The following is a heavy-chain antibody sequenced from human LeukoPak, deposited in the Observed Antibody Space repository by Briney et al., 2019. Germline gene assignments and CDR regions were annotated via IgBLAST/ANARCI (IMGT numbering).Heavy chain of an antibody. CDR1: GGSMTGSY. CDR2: IYYSGTT. J-gene: IGHJ2*01. V-gene: IGHV4-59*01. D-gene: IGHD1-26*01. Sequence: SETLSLTCTVSGGSMTGSYWSWIRQPPEKGLEWIGYIYYSGTTNYNPPLKSRVTISVDTSKNQFSLKLTSVTAADTAVYFCARGGWSLDLWGRGTLVAVSS. CDR3: ARGGWSLDL.